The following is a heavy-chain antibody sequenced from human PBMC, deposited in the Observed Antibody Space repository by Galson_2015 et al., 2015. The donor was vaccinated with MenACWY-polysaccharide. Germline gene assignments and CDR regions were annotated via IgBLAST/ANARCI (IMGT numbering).Heavy chain of an antibody. CDR1: GLTFSSSA. Sequence: SLRLSCAVSGLTFSSSAMSWVRQAPGKGLEWVSEISGRGSNTYYADSVKGRFTISRDNSKNTLFLQMNTLRAEDTAIYFCAKLRGSDWRDFDYWGQGTLVTVSS. J-gene: IGHJ4*02. D-gene: IGHD6-19*01. V-gene: IGHV3-23*01. CDR3: AKLRGSDWRDFDY. CDR2: ISGRGSNT.